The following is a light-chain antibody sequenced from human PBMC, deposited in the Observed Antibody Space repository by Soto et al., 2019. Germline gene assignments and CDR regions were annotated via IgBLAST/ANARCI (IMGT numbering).Light chain of an antibody. CDR3: QQYYRFLLT. CDR2: DAS. V-gene: IGKV1-5*01. J-gene: IGKJ4*01. Sequence: DIQMTQSPSTLSASVGDRVTITCRASQSVSRWLVWYQQKPGKAPKLLIYDASSLESGVPSRFSGSGSGTEFTLTITSLQPDDFATYHCQQYYRFLLTFGGGTKVEVK. CDR1: QSVSRW.